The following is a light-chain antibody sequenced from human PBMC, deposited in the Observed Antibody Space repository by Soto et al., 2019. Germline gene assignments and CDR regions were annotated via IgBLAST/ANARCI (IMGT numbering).Light chain of an antibody. V-gene: IGKV3-15*01. Sequence: EIVMTQSPATLSVSPGGRATLSCRASQSISGTLAWYQQKPGQSPRLLIYGPATRATGIPARFSGSGSGTEFTLTISGLQSEDLGVYYCLHRMNWPLTFGQGTRLEIK. J-gene: IGKJ5*01. CDR1: QSISGT. CDR3: LHRMNWPLT. CDR2: GPA.